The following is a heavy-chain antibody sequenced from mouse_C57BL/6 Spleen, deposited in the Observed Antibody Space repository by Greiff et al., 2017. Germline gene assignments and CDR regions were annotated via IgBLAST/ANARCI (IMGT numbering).Heavy chain of an antibody. V-gene: IGHV3-8*01. J-gene: IGHJ1*03. CDR1: GYSITSDY. CDR3: ARGYGSRRGWYFDV. Sequence: VQLKQSGPGLAKPSQTLSLTCSVTGYSITSDYWNWIRKFPGNKLEYMGYISYSGSTYYNPSLKSRISITRDTSKNQYYLQLNSVTTEDTATYYCARGYGSRRGWYFDVWGTGTTVTVSS. D-gene: IGHD1-1*01. CDR2: ISYSGST.